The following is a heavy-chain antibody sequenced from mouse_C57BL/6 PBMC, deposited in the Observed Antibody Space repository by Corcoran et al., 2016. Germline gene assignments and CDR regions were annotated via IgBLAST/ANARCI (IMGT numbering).Heavy chain of an antibody. Sequence: QVQLKQSGAELVRPGASVKLSCKASGYTFTDYYINWVKQRPGQGLEWIARIYPGSGNTYYNEKFKGKATLTAEKSSSTAYMQLSSLTSEDSAVYFCARFPFYDYDVGYWGQGTTLTVSS. CDR3: ARFPFYDYDVGY. D-gene: IGHD2-4*01. J-gene: IGHJ2*01. CDR1: GYTFTDYY. V-gene: IGHV1-76*01. CDR2: IYPGSGNT.